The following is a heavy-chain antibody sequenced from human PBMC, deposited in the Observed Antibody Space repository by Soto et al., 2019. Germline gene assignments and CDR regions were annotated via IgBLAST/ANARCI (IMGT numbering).Heavy chain of an antibody. Sequence: QLQLHESGPGLVKPSETLSLTCIVSGGSISSSTSYWGWIRQPPGKGLEWIGTIYYSGSTNYNPSLKSRVTISVDTSKNQFSLKLSSVTAADTAVYYCARGAGDWGYWFDPWGQGTLVTVSS. V-gene: IGHV4-39*07. CDR3: ARGAGDWGYWFDP. CDR2: IYYSGST. CDR1: GGSISSSTSY. J-gene: IGHJ5*02. D-gene: IGHD3-16*01.